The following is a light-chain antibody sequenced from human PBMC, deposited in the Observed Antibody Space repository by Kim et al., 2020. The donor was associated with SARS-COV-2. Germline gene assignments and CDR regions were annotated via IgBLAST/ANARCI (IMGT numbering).Light chain of an antibody. J-gene: IGKJ2*01. Sequence: SPGERATLSCRASQSVGSNYVALYQQEPGQAPRLLIYGASNSATGIPDRFGGSGSGTDFTLTIGRLEPEDFAVYYCQEYTSSPPYTFGQGTKLEIK. CDR3: QEYTSSPPYT. V-gene: IGKV3-20*01. CDR1: QSVGSNY. CDR2: GAS.